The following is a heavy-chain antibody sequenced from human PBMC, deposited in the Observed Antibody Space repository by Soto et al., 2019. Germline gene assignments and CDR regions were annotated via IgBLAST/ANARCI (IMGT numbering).Heavy chain of an antibody. CDR2: ISYDGSNK. Sequence: GGSLRLSCAASGFTFSSYAMHWVRQAPGKGLEWVAVISYDGSNKYYADSVKGRFTISRDNSKNTLYLQMNSLRAEDTAVYYCARDGHWNYGSPPTTNYYYYGMDVWGQGTTVTVSS. CDR3: ARDGHWNYGSPPTTNYYYYGMDV. CDR1: GFTFSSYA. J-gene: IGHJ6*02. D-gene: IGHD1-7*01. V-gene: IGHV3-30-3*01.